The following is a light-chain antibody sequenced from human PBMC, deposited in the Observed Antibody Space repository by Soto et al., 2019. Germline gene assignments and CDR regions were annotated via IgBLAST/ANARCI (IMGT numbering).Light chain of an antibody. J-gene: IGKJ2*01. V-gene: IGKV1-5*03. CDR1: QTISSW. Sequence: DIQMTQSPATLSASVGDRVTITCRASQTISSWLAWYQQKPGKAPKLLIYKASSLESGDPSRFSGSGSGTEFTLTISSLQPDDFATYYCQQYNSPYTLGQGTKLEIK. CDR2: KAS. CDR3: QQYNSPYT.